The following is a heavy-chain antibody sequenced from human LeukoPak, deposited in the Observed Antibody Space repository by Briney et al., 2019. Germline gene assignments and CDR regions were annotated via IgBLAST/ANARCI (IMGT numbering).Heavy chain of an antibody. J-gene: IGHJ3*02. D-gene: IGHD3-22*01. Sequence: PGGSLRLSCAASGFTFSSYSMNWVRQAPGKGLEWVAVISYDGSNKYYADSVKGRFTISRDNSKNTLYLQMNSLRAEDTAVYYCARDEIVVVITFSAFDIWGQGTMVTVSS. CDR1: GFTFSSYS. CDR2: ISYDGSNK. V-gene: IGHV3-30*03. CDR3: ARDEIVVVITFSAFDI.